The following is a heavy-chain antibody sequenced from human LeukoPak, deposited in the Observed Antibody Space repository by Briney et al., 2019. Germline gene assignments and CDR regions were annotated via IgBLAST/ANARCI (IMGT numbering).Heavy chain of an antibody. J-gene: IGHJ4*02. CDR2: ISSSSSTI. D-gene: IGHD2-2*01. Sequence: QPGGSLRLSCAASGFTFSSYSMNWVRQAPGKGLEWVSYISSSSSTIYYADSVKGRFTISRDNAKNSLYLQMNSLRAEDTAVYYCARGRRVPAAIDFDYWGQGTLVTVSS. V-gene: IGHV3-48*01. CDR3: ARGRRVPAAIDFDY. CDR1: GFTFSSYS.